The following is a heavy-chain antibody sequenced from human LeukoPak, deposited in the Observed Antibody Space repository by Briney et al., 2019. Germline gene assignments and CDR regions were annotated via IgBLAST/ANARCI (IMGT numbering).Heavy chain of an antibody. D-gene: IGHD2-2*02. CDR2: IKSKTDGGTT. CDR3: TTGAEIVVVPAAIGQ. CDR1: GFTFSNAW. V-gene: IGHV3-15*01. Sequence: GGSLRLSCAASGFTFSNAWMSWVRQAPGKELEWVGRIKSKTDGGTTDYAAPVKGRFTISRDDSKNTLYLQMNSLKTEDTAVYYCTTGAEIVVVPAAIGQWGQGTLVTVSS. J-gene: IGHJ4*02.